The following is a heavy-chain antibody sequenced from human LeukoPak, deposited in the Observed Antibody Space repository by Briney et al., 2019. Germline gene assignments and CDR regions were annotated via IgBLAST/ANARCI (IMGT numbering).Heavy chain of an antibody. V-gene: IGHV1-2*04. Sequence: ASVKVSCKVSGYTLPELSMHWVRQAPGQGLEWVGFINPNSGGTNYAQKFQGWVTMTRDTSISTAYMELSRLRSDDTAVYYCARDLGGEAVAGTFYYYYYGMDVWGQGTTVAVSS. CDR3: ARDLGGEAVAGTFYYYYYGMDV. D-gene: IGHD6-19*01. CDR1: GYTLPELS. CDR2: INPNSGGT. J-gene: IGHJ6*02.